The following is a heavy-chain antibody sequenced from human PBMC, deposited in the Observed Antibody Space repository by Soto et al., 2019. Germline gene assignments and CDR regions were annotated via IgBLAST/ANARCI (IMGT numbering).Heavy chain of an antibody. V-gene: IGHV3-48*01. J-gene: IGHJ6*02. D-gene: IGHD5-12*01. CDR2: ISASSSAR. CDR1: GFIFSTYS. CDR3: ARDYYRFNSGYGFSMDV. Sequence: GGSLRLSCAASGFIFSTYSMNWVRQAPGKGLKWVTYISASSSARYYADSVKGRFTISRDNSKNTLYLQMNSLRAEDTAVYYCARDYYRFNSGYGFSMDVWGQGTTVTVS.